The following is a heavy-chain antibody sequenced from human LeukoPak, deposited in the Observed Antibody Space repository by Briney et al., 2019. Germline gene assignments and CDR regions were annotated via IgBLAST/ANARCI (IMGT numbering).Heavy chain of an antibody. D-gene: IGHD3-3*01. V-gene: IGHV4-30-4*08. Sequence: SETLSLTCTVSGGSISSGDYYWSWLRQPPGKGLEWIGYIYYSGSTYYNPSLKSRVTISVDTSKNQFSLKLSSVTAADTAVYYCGGTIFGVVISYAFDIWGQGTMVTVSS. CDR2: IYYSGST. CDR3: GGTIFGVVISYAFDI. CDR1: GGSISSGDYY. J-gene: IGHJ3*02.